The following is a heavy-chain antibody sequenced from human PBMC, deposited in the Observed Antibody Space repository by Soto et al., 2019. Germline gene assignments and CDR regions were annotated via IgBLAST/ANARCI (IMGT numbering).Heavy chain of an antibody. Sequence: SETLSLTCTVSGGSISSYYWTWIRQPPGKGLEWIGYIYYSGSTYYNPSLKSRVTISVDTSKNQFSLKLSSVTAADTAVYYCARYMTTVTTRYFDYWGQGTLVTVSS. D-gene: IGHD4-4*01. CDR2: IYYSGST. J-gene: IGHJ4*01. CDR1: GGSISSYY. V-gene: IGHV4-59*08. CDR3: ARYMTTVTTRYFDY.